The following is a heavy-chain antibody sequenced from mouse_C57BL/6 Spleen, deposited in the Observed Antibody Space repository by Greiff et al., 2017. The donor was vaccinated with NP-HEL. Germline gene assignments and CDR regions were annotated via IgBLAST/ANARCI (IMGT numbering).Heavy chain of an antibody. D-gene: IGHD3-3*01. J-gene: IGHJ3*01. Sequence: EVQRVESGGGLVKPGGSLKLSCAASGFTFSDYGMHWVRQAPEQGLEWVAYISSGSSTIYYADTVKGRFTISRDNAKNTLFLQMTSLRSEDTAMYYCASEGRLTYWGQGTLVTVSA. CDR1: GFTFSDYG. CDR2: ISSGSSTI. V-gene: IGHV5-17*01. CDR3: ASEGRLTY.